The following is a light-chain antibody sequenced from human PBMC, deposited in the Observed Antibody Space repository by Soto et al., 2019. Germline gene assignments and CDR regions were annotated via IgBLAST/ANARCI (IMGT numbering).Light chain of an antibody. J-gene: IGLJ2*01. CDR1: SGHSTYA. CDR3: QTWGTGLYVV. CDR2: LNSDGSH. V-gene: IGLV4-69*01. Sequence: QLVLTQSPSASASLGASVKLTCTLSSGHSTYAIAWHQQQPEKGPRYLMKLNSDGSHSKGDGIPDRFSGSSSGAERYLPISSLQSEDEADYYCQTWGTGLYVVFGGGTKVTVL.